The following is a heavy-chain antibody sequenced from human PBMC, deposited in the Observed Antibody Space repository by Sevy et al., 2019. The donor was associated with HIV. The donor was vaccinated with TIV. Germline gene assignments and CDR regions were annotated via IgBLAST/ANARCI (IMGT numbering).Heavy chain of an antibody. J-gene: IGHJ6*02. D-gene: IGHD2-15*01. CDR3: AKGEEGYCSGGSCRGGIYYYYGMDV. CDR2: ISGSGGST. Sequence: GGSPRLSCAASGFTFSSYAMSWVRQAPGKGLEWVSAISGSGGSTYYADSVKGRFTISRDNSKNTLYLQMNSLRAEETAVYYCAKGEEGYCSGGSCRGGIYYYYGMDVWGQGTTVTVSS. V-gene: IGHV3-23*01. CDR1: GFTFSSYA.